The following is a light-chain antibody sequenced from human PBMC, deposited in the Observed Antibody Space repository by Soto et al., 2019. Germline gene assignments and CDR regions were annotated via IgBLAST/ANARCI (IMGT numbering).Light chain of an antibody. J-gene: IGKJ2*01. V-gene: IGKV1-39*01. CDR2: AAS. Sequence: DIQMTQSPSSLSASVGDRVTITCRASQSISSYLNWYQQKPGKAPKLLIYAASSLQSGVPSRFSGSGSGTDFTLTISSLQPEDFATYYCQPSYSMRYTFGQGNKLEIK. CDR1: QSISSY. CDR3: QPSYSMRYT.